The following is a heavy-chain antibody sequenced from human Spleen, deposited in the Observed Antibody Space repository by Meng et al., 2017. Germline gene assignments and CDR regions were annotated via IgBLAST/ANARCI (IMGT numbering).Heavy chain of an antibody. J-gene: IGHJ4*02. V-gene: IGHV1-2*06. Sequence: QGQLVQAGAEVKKPGAAVNVSCKASGYTFPDYWLHWVRRAPGQGLEWMGRINPKSGDTHYAQRFQGRVTMTGDTSISTAYMELSGLRSDDTAMYYCARDEDISAAGKLFGDYWGQGTLVTVSS. CDR2: INPKSGDT. CDR1: GYTFPDYW. CDR3: ARDEDISAAGKLFGDY. D-gene: IGHD6-13*01.